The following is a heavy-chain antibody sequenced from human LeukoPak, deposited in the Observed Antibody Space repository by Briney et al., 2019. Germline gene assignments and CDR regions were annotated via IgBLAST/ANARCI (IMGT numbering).Heavy chain of an antibody. V-gene: IGHV3-30-3*01. CDR1: GFTFSSYA. D-gene: IGHD3-3*01. J-gene: IGHJ4*02. CDR3: ARCNTIFGVVIIPFLGY. Sequence: GGSLRLSSAASGFTFSSYAMHWVRQAPGKGLEWVAVISYDGSNKYYADSVKGRFTISRDNSKNTLYLQMNSLRAEDTAVYYCARCNTIFGVVIIPFLGYWGQGTLVTVSS. CDR2: ISYDGSNK.